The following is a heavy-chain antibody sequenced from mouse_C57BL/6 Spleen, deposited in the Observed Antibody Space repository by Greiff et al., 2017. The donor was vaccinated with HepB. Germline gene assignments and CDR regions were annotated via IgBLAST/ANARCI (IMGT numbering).Heavy chain of an antibody. D-gene: IGHD1-1*01. CDR1: GYTFTSYW. Sequence: QVQLQQPGAELVKPGASVKLSCKASGYTFTSYWMHWVKQRPGQGLEWIGIIHPNSGSTNYNEKFKSKATMTEDKSSTTAYMQLSSLTSEDSAVYYCAKYYGSNYAMDYWGQGTSVTVSS. CDR2: IHPNSGST. J-gene: IGHJ4*01. V-gene: IGHV1-64*01. CDR3: AKYYGSNYAMDY.